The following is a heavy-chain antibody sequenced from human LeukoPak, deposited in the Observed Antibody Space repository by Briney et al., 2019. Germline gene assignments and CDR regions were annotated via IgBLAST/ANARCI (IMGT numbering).Heavy chain of an antibody. CDR3: ARDDGGLVVVNYYFDY. J-gene: IGHJ4*02. D-gene: IGHD3-22*01. Sequence: ASVKVSCKASGYTFTSYYMHWVRQAPGQGLEWMGIINPSGGSTSYAQKFQGRVTMTRDTSTRTVYMELSSLRSEDTAVYYCARDDGGLVVVNYYFDYWGQGTLVTVSS. CDR2: INPSGGST. V-gene: IGHV1-46*01. CDR1: GYTFTSYY.